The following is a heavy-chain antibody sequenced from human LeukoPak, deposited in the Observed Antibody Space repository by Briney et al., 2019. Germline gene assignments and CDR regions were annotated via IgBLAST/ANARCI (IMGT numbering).Heavy chain of an antibody. CDR1: GFTFSSYS. J-gene: IGHJ6*02. CDR2: ISSSSSTI. Sequence: GGSLRLSCAASGFTFSSYSMNWVRQAPGKGLEWVSYISSSSSTIYYADSVKGRFTISRDNAKNSLYLHMNSLKDEDTAVYYCARGGGMDVWGQGTTVTVSS. CDR3: ARGGGMDV. V-gene: IGHV3-48*02.